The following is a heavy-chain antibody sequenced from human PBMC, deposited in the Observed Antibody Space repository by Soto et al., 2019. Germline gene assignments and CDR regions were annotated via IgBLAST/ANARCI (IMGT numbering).Heavy chain of an antibody. V-gene: IGHV4-34*01. CDR1: GGSSSGYY. D-gene: IGHD2-15*01. Sequence: ETLSLTCAVYGGSSSGYYWSWIRQPPGKGLEWIGEINHSGSTNYNPSLKSRVTISVDTSKNQFSPKLSSVTAADTAVYYCAISASWWNFDYWGQGTLVTVSS. J-gene: IGHJ4*02. CDR3: AISASWWNFDY. CDR2: INHSGST.